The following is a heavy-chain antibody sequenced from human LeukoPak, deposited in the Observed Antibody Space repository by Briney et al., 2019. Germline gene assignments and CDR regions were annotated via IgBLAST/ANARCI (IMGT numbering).Heavy chain of an antibody. Sequence: PGGSLRLSCAASGFTFSSYWMSWVRQAPGKGLEWVANIKQDGSEKYYVDSVKGRFTISRDNAKNSLYLQMNSLRAEDTAVYYCARDQEGGVLRYFHFGAYYMDVWGKGATVTVSS. J-gene: IGHJ6*03. CDR1: GFTFSSYW. V-gene: IGHV3-7*01. CDR2: IKQDGSEK. D-gene: IGHD3-9*01. CDR3: ARDQEGGVLRYFHFGAYYMDV.